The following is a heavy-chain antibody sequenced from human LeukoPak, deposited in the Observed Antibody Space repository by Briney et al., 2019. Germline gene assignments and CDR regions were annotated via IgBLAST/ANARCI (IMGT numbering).Heavy chain of an antibody. CDR3: ARERRDPYSGGPFDY. Sequence: GGSLRLSCAASGFAFSSYAMSWVRQAPGKGLEWVSAISGSGGSTYYADSVKGRFTISRDNSKNTPYLQMNSLRAEDTAVYYCARERRDPYSGGPFDYWGQGTLVTVSS. CDR2: ISGSGGST. D-gene: IGHD6-19*01. V-gene: IGHV3-23*01. J-gene: IGHJ4*02. CDR1: GFAFSSYA.